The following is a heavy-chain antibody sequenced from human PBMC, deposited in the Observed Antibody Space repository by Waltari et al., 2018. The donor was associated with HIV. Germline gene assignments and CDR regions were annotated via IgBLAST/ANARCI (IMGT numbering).Heavy chain of an antibody. CDR2: ISVSGAGT. Sequence: EMQLVESGGALRQPGGSLRLSCAVSGLIFSNYEMNWVRQAPGKGGGVVSWISVSGAGTHYADAVKGRFTISRDNGKNSMYLQMSSLRVEDTAVYYCAIIGYYGFDIWGQGTMVTVSS. J-gene: IGHJ3*02. CDR1: GLIFSNYE. V-gene: IGHV3-48*03. CDR3: AIIGYYGFDI. D-gene: IGHD3-22*01.